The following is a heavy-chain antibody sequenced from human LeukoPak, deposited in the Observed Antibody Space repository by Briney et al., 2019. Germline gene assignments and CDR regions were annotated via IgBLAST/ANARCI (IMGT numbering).Heavy chain of an antibody. D-gene: IGHD1-26*01. CDR1: GFTFSIYS. J-gene: IGHJ4*02. Sequence: GGSLRLSCVASGFTFSIYSMNWVRPAPGRGVEGVSSISSSSSYIYYADSVKGRFTISRDNAKNSLYLQMNSLRAEDTAVYDCARRRDSGSLQHFDYWGQGTLVTVSS. CDR3: ARRRDSGSLQHFDY. V-gene: IGHV3-21*04. CDR2: ISSSSSYI.